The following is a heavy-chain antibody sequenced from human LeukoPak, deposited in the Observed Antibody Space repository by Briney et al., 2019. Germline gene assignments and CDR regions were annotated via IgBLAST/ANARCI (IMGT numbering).Heavy chain of an antibody. D-gene: IGHD6-19*01. J-gene: IGHJ4*02. CDR2: ILGGGGSA. Sequence: GGSLRLSCVASGFTFSSYAMSWVRQAPGKGLEWVSAILGGGGSAFYADSVKGRFTIYRDNSKNTLYLEMDSLRADDTAVYYCSKGTSQAGLYCFDYWGQGTLVTVSS. CDR1: GFTFSSYA. CDR3: SKGTSQAGLYCFDY. V-gene: IGHV3-23*01.